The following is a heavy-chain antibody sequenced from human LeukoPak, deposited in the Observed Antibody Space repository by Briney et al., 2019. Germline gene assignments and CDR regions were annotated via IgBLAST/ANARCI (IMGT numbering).Heavy chain of an antibody. CDR2: IHYSGST. D-gene: IGHD1-26*01. CDR1: GGSISSSSYY. J-gene: IGHJ4*02. V-gene: IGHV4-39*01. CDR3: ARHKLSGSYYEDY. Sequence: SETLSLTCTVSGGSISSSSYYWVWIRQPPGKGLEWIGNIHYSGSTYDNPSLKSRVTISVDTSKNQFSLKLSSVTAADTAVYYCARHKLSGSYYEDYWGQGTLVTVSS.